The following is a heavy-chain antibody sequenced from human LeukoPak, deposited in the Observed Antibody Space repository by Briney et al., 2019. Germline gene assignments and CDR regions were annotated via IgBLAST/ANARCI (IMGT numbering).Heavy chain of an antibody. J-gene: IGHJ5*02. Sequence: SETLSLTCTVSGGSISSGGYSWSWIRQPPGKGLEWIGYISYSGSTNYNPSLKSRVTISVDTSKNQFSLKLTSVTAADTAVYYCARLKDIATLNWFDPWGQGTLVTVSS. CDR1: GGSISSGGYS. CDR2: ISYSGST. CDR3: ARLKDIATLNWFDP. D-gene: IGHD6-6*01. V-gene: IGHV4-61*08.